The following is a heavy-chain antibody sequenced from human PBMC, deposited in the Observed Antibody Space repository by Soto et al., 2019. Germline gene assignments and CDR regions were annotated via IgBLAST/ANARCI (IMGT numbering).Heavy chain of an antibody. V-gene: IGHV3-53*02. D-gene: IGHD6-19*01. Sequence: EVQLVETGGGLIQPGGSLRLSCAASGFTVSSNYMSWVRQAPGKGLEWVSVIYSDGSTYYADSVKGRFTISRDNSKNRLYLQMNSLRAEDTAVYYCARVGMSSGWYFDYWGQGTLVTVSS. J-gene: IGHJ4*01. CDR2: IYSDGST. CDR3: ARVGMSSGWYFDY. CDR1: GFTVSSNY.